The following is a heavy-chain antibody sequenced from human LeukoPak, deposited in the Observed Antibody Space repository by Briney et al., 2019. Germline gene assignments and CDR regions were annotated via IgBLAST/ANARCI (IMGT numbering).Heavy chain of an antibody. CDR1: GGSISSGDYY. Sequence: SETLSLTCTVSGGSISSGDYYWSWIRQPPGKGLEWIGYIYYSGSTYYNPSLKSRVTISVDTSKNQFSLKLSSVTAADTAVYYCARFVLRFLEGIDYWGQGTLVTVSS. V-gene: IGHV4-30-4*01. CDR2: IYYSGST. CDR3: ARFVLRFLEGIDY. D-gene: IGHD3-3*01. J-gene: IGHJ4*02.